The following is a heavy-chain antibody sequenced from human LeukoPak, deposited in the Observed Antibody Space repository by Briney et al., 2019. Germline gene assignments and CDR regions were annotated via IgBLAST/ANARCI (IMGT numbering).Heavy chain of an antibody. V-gene: IGHV3-53*01. CDR2: IYSGGST. CDR3: ARAVHYDILTGYYIGCDCWFDP. J-gene: IGHJ5*02. D-gene: IGHD3-9*01. Sequence: GGSLRLSCAASGFTVSSNYMSWVRQAPGKGLEWVSVIYSGGSTYYADSVKGRFTISRDNSKNTLYLQMNSLRAEDTAVYYCARAVHYDILTGYYIGCDCWFDPWGQGTLVTVSS. CDR1: GFTVSSNY.